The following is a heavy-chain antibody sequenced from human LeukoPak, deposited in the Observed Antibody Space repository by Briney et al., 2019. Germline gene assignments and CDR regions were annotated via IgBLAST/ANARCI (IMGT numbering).Heavy chain of an antibody. Sequence: GGSLRLSCAASGFTFSSYGMHWVRQAPGKGLEWVAFIRYDGSNKYYADSVKGRFTISRDNAKNSLYLQMNSLRAEDTAVYYCARDRQQLVYDYFDYWGQGTLVTVSS. CDR2: IRYDGSNK. CDR3: ARDRQQLVYDYFDY. CDR1: GFTFSSYG. D-gene: IGHD6-13*01. V-gene: IGHV3-30*02. J-gene: IGHJ4*02.